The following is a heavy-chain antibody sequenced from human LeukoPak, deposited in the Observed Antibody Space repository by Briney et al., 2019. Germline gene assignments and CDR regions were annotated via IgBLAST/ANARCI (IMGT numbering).Heavy chain of an antibody. CDR1: GFTFSSYS. V-gene: IGHV3-48*04. D-gene: IGHD4/OR15-4a*01. J-gene: IGHJ4*02. CDR2: ISSSSSTI. Sequence: GGSLRLSCAASGFTFSSYSMNWVRQAPGKGLEWVSYISSSSSTIYYADSVKGRFTISRDNAKNSLYLQMNSLRAEDTAVYYCARDLTMTKGYRGQGTLVTVSS. CDR3: ARDLTMTKGY.